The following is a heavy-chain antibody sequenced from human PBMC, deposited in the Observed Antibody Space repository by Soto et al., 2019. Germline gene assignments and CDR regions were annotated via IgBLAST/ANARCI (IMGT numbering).Heavy chain of an antibody. CDR1: GFTFGSFD. J-gene: IGHJ4*02. Sequence: HPGGSLRLSCAASGFTFGSFDMSWVRQAPGKGLEWVSLITPSGGNTYYADSVKGRFTISRENSKSTLYLQMNSLRAEDTAVYYCVKGWSLLDYWGQGTPVTVSS. D-gene: IGHD2-15*01. CDR2: ITPSGGNT. CDR3: VKGWSLLDY. V-gene: IGHV3-23*01.